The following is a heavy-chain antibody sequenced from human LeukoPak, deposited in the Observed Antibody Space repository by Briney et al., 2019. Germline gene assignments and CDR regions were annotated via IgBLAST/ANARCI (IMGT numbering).Heavy chain of an antibody. CDR2: ISGSGGSR. Sequence: GGSLRLSCAASGVIFSSYAMSWVRQAPGRGPEWVSVISGSGGSRYYADSVKGRFTISRDNSKNTLYLQMNSLRAEDTAVYYCVKEVEWIQLWLNWLDPWGQGTLVTVSS. CDR1: GVIFSSYA. J-gene: IGHJ5*02. CDR3: VKEVEWIQLWLNWLDP. D-gene: IGHD5-18*01. V-gene: IGHV3-23*01.